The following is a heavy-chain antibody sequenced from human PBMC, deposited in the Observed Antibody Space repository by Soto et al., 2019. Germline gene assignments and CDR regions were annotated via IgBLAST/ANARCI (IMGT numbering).Heavy chain of an antibody. CDR3: AGGVVVAATLY. CDR1: GGTFSSYT. D-gene: IGHD2-15*01. J-gene: IGHJ4*02. CDR2: IIPILGIA. V-gene: IGHV1-69*02. Sequence: QVQLVQSGAEVKKPGSSVKVSCKASGGTFSSYTISWVRQAPGQGLEWMGRIIPILGIANYAQKFQGRVTITADKSTSTAYMELSSLRSEDTGVYYCAGGVVVAATLYWGQGTLVTVSS.